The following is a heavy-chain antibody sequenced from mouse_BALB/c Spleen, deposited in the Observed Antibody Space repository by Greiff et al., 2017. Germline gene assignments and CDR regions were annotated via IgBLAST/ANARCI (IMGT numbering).Heavy chain of an antibody. V-gene: IGHV5-17*02. CDR2: ISSGSSTI. D-gene: IGHD2-10*02. J-gene: IGHJ4*01. CDR3: ARWYGNYDYYAMDY. CDR1: GFTFSSFG. Sequence: EVQGVESGGGLVQPGGSRKLSCAASGFTFSSFGMHWVRQAPEKGLEWVAYISSGSSTIYYADTVKGRFTISRDNPKNTLFLQMTSLRSEDTAMYYCARWYGNYDYYAMDYWGQGTSVTVSS.